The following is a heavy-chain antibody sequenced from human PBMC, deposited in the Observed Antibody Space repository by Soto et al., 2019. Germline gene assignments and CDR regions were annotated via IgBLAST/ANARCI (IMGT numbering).Heavy chain of an antibody. J-gene: IGHJ5*02. Sequence: TLSLTCSVSAGTISGYYWTWIRQPAGKGPEWIGRIYSSGNTKYSPSLQSRVTISLDTSNNQVSLRLTSVTAADTAGYFCASGKRFADGFDPWGQGTLIPVSP. CDR1: AGTISGYY. CDR2: IYSSGNT. V-gene: IGHV4-4*07. CDR3: ASGKRFADGFDP. D-gene: IGHD3-3*01.